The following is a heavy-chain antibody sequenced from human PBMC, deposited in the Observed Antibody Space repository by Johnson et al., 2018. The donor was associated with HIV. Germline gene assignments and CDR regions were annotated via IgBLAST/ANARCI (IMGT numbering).Heavy chain of an antibody. J-gene: IGHJ3*02. V-gene: IGHV3-30*04. D-gene: IGHD3-16*01. Sequence: QVQLVESGGGVVQPGRSLRLSCAASGFTFSSYAMHWVRQAPGKGLEWVAVISYDGSEKYYADSVKGRFTISRDSSKNTLYLQVNSLRAEDTAVYYCARGSRYTHDNDDVYLLHAFDIWGQGTMVTVS. CDR3: ARGSRYTHDNDDVYLLHAFDI. CDR2: ISYDGSEK. CDR1: GFTFSSYA.